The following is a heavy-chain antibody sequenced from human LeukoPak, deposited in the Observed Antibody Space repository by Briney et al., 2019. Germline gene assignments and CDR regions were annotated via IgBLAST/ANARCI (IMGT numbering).Heavy chain of an antibody. CDR3: ARHPRGKWLFLLH. J-gene: IGHJ4*02. CDR2: IYYSGST. D-gene: IGHD3-22*01. CDR1: GGSISSYY. V-gene: IGHV4-59*01. Sequence: PSETLSLTCTVSGGSISSYYWSWIRQPPGKGLEWIGYIYYSGSTNYNPSLKSRVTISVDTSKNQFSLKLSSVTAADTAVYYCARHPRGKWLFLLHWGQGTLVTVST.